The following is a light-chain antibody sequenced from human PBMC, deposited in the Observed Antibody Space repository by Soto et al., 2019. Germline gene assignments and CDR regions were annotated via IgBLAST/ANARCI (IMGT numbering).Light chain of an antibody. CDR3: QQYEIAPKT. CDR1: QSLRRNF. CDR2: AAS. Sequence: EIVLTQSPGTLSLSPGERATLSCRVSQSLRRNFLAWYQQKPGQAPSLLIYAASSRATGIPDRFSGSGSGTDFTLSISRLEPEDFAVYYCQQYEIAPKTFGQGTKVEIK. J-gene: IGKJ1*01. V-gene: IGKV3-20*01.